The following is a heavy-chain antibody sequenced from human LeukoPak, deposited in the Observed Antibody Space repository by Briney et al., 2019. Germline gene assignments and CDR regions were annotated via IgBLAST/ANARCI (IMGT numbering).Heavy chain of an antibody. D-gene: IGHD6-25*01. V-gene: IGHV4-31*03. CDR3: ARIERSWFDP. CDR1: GGSISSGGYY. Sequence: KPSQTLSLTCTVSGGSISSGGYYWSWIRQHPGRGLGLIGYIYYSGSTYYNQSLKSRVTISVDTSKNQSYLKLSSVAAADTAVYYCARIERSWFDPWGQGTLVTVSS. CDR2: IYYSGST. J-gene: IGHJ5*02.